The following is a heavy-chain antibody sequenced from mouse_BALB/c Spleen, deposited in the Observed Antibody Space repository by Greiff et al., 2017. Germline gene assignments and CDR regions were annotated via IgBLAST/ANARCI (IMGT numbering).Heavy chain of an antibody. CDR3: AREPPHYYAMDY. Sequence: EVNVVESGGGLVQPGGSRKLSCAASGFTFSSFGMHWVRQAPEKGLEWVAYISSGSSTIYYADTVKGRFTISRDNPKNTLFLQMTSLRSEDTAMYYCAREPPHYYAMDYWGQGTSVTVSS. J-gene: IGHJ4*01. V-gene: IGHV5-17*02. CDR2: ISSGSSTI. CDR1: GFTFSSFG.